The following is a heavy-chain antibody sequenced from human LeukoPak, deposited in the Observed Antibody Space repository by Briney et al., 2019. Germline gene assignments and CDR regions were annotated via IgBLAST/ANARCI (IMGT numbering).Heavy chain of an antibody. V-gene: IGHV5-51*01. D-gene: IGHD2-15*01. Sequence: HGESLKISCKASGYKFNSYWIGWVRQMPGKGLEWMGIIFTPDSDTRYSPSFQGQVTISVDMSISTAYLHWSSLKASDTAIYYCAIPATCRYVSCYPAYWGQGTLVTVSS. CDR2: IFTPDSDT. CDR1: GYKFNSYW. CDR3: AIPATCRYVSCYPAY. J-gene: IGHJ4*02.